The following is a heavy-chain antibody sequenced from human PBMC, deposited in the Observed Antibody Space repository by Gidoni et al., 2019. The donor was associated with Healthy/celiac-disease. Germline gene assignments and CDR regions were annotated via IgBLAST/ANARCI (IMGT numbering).Heavy chain of an antibody. J-gene: IGHJ2*01. V-gene: IGHV3-30*18. CDR2: ISYDGSNK. CDR1: GFTFSSYC. Sequence: QVQLVESGGGVVQPGRSLRLSCAASGFTFSSYCMHWVRQAPGKGLECVAVISYDGSNKYYADSVKGRFTISRDNSKNTLYLQMNSLRAEDTAVYYCAKGQLLWFGELSSWYFDLWGRGTLVTVSS. D-gene: IGHD3-10*01. CDR3: AKGQLLWFGELSSWYFDL.